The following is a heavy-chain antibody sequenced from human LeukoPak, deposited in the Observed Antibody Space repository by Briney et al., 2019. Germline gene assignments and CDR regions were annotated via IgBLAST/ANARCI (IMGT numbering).Heavy chain of an antibody. CDR2: IYHSGST. V-gene: IGHV4-4*02. Sequence: PSGTLSLTCAVSGGSISSSNWWSWVRQPPGKGLEWNGEIYHSGSTNYNPSLKSRVTISVDKSKNQFSLNLSSVTAADTAVYYCARGFNSGSYYISLFDPWGQGTLVTVSS. J-gene: IGHJ5*02. D-gene: IGHD3-10*01. CDR1: GGSISSSNW. CDR3: ARGFNSGSYYISLFDP.